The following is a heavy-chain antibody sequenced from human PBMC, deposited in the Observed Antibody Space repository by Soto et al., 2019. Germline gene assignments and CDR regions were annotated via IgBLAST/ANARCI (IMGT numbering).Heavy chain of an antibody. CDR2: INPNSGGT. CDR1: GYTFTGYY. V-gene: IGHV1-2*02. J-gene: IGHJ6*02. Sequence: RASVKVSCKASGYTFTGYYMHWVRQAPGQGLEWMGWINPNSGGTNYAQKFQGRVTMTRDTSISTAYMELSRLRSDDTAVYYCASFEYSSSSFYYYYGMDVWGQGTTVTVSS. D-gene: IGHD6-6*01. CDR3: ASFEYSSSSFYYYYGMDV.